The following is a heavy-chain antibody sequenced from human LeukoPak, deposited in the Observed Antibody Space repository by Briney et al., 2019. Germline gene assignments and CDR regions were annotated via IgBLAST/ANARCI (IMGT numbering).Heavy chain of an antibody. Sequence: GASLKISSKGSGCRFTSDWIGWGRRKPGKGGEGMGIIYPGDSDTRYSPSFQGQVTISADKSISTAYLQWSSLKASDTAMYYCARLGKMTTVTYYYYMDVWGKGTTVTVSS. CDR3: ARLGKMTTVTYYYYMDV. CDR1: GCRFTSDW. CDR2: IYPGDSDT. V-gene: IGHV5-51*01. J-gene: IGHJ6*03. D-gene: IGHD4-17*01.